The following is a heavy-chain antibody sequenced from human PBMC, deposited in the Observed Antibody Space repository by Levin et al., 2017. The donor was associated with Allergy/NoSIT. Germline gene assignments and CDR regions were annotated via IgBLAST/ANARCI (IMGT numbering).Heavy chain of an antibody. J-gene: IGHJ3*02. CDR1: GGTFSSYA. CDR3: ARALVVGVEVAFDI. Sequence: VASVKVSCKASGGTFSSYAISWVRQAPGQGLEWMGGIIPIFGTANYAQKFQGRVTITADESTSTAYMELSSLRSEDTAVYYCARALVVGVEVAFDIWGQGTMVTVSS. D-gene: IGHD2-2*01. V-gene: IGHV1-69*13. CDR2: IIPIFGTA.